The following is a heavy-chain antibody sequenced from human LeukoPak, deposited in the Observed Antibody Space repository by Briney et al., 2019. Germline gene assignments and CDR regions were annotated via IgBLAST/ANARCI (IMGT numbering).Heavy chain of an antibody. CDR3: ARQRDYCSSTNCPLYMDV. CDR2: IYPGDYDT. CDR1: GYSFTSYW. V-gene: IGHV5-51*01. J-gene: IGHJ6*03. Sequence: PGESLKISCKGSGYSFTSYWIGWVRQMPGKGLEWMGIIYPGDYDTRYSPSFQGQVTISADQAISTAYLQWSSLKASDTAMYYCARQRDYCSSTNCPLYMDVWGKGTTVTVSS. D-gene: IGHD2-2*01.